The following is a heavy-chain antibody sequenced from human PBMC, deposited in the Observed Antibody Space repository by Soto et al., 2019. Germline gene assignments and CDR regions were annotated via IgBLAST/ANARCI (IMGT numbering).Heavy chain of an antibody. D-gene: IGHD3-22*01. CDR3: VRSYDDSNGFSLYQFDY. Sequence: GASVKVSCKASGYTFTNYAMHWVRQAPGQRLEWMGWINAGNGNTKYSQKFQGRVTITRDTSASTVYIDMTSLRSEDTAVYYCVRSYDDSNGFSLYQFDYWGQGTRVTVSS. J-gene: IGHJ4*02. V-gene: IGHV1-3*01. CDR2: INAGNGNT. CDR1: GYTFTNYA.